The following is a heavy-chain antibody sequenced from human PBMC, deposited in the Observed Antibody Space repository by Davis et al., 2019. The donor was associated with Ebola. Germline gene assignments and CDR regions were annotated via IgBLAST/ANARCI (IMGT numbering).Heavy chain of an antibody. Sequence: ESLKISCAASGFTFTKYAMNWVRQAPGKGLEWVSAVSGSGGATFYADSVRGRFTVSRDNSKSTLYLQMDSLRLEDTALYYCAKRRRMICSANSCGGFDVWGQGTTGTVSS. CDR2: VSGSGGAT. CDR3: AKRRRMICSANSCGGFDV. J-gene: IGHJ6*02. CDR1: GFTFTKYA. V-gene: IGHV3-23*01. D-gene: IGHD2-15*01.